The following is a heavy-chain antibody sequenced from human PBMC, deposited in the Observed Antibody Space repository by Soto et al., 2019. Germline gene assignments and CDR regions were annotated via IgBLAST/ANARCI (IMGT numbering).Heavy chain of an antibody. D-gene: IGHD5-18*01. CDR2: ISTSGTTI. Sequence: PGGSLRLSCAASGFTFSFYEMNWVRQSPGKGLEWISYISTSGTTIFYAGSVKGRFTISRDNAKSSLYLHMDSLRVDDTAIYYCVRGGDVDTAYHFGLDVWGQGTTVTVSS. J-gene: IGHJ6*02. CDR1: GFTFSFYE. V-gene: IGHV3-48*03. CDR3: VRGGDVDTAYHFGLDV.